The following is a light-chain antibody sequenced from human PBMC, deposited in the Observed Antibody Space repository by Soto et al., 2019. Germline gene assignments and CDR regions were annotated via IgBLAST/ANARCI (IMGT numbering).Light chain of an antibody. CDR2: DIR. Sequence: QSALTQPVSVSGSPGQSITISCTGTSSDVGGYKYVSWYQQHPGKAPKLMIYDIRTRPSGVSNRFSGSKSGNTASLTISGLQAEDEADYYCSSYTSSSTRVFGTGTKLTVL. CDR1: SSDVGGYKY. V-gene: IGLV2-14*03. CDR3: SSYTSSSTRV. J-gene: IGLJ1*01.